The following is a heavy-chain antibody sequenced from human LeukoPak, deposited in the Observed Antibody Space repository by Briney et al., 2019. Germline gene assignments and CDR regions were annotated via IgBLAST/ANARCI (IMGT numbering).Heavy chain of an antibody. CDR2: INYSGSS. CDR1: GGSIYSSSYY. V-gene: IGHV4-39*07. J-gene: IGHJ6*02. CDR3: ARASTLNYYFGMDV. D-gene: IGHD5/OR15-5a*01. Sequence: SETLSLTCSISGGSIYSSSYYWACIRQPPGKGLECIGSINYSGSSFYNPSLKSRVALSVDTSKHQFSVRVSSVTAADTAVYYCARASTLNYYFGMDVWGQGTTVTVSS.